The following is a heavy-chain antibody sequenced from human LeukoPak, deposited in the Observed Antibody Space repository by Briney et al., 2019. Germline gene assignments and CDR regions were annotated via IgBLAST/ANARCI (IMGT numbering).Heavy chain of an antibody. CDR2: ITGGSST. CDR3: ATYLNLGV. D-gene: IGHD2-21*01. CDR1: GFTFSSYA. Sequence: GGSLRLSCAASGFTFSSYAMSWVRQAPGKGLEWVSAITGGSSTYYADSMKGRFTISRDDSKNTLYLQMNSLRAEDTAIYYCATYLNLGVWGKGTTVTISS. J-gene: IGHJ6*04. V-gene: IGHV3-23*01.